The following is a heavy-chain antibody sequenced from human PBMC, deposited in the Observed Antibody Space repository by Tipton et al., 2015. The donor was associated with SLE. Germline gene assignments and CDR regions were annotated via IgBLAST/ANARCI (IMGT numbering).Heavy chain of an antibody. CDR2: ISYHGNNK. V-gene: IGHV3-30*04. J-gene: IGHJ4*02. CDR3: ARDLKNSAYDRRYFDY. D-gene: IGHD5-12*01. Sequence: SLRLSCAASGFAFNSYAIHWVRQAPGKGLEWVAVISYHGNNKDYADAVKGRFTISRDNSENTLYLQMNSLGADDTAVYYCARDLKNSAYDRRYFDYWGQGTLVTVSS. CDR1: GFAFNSYA.